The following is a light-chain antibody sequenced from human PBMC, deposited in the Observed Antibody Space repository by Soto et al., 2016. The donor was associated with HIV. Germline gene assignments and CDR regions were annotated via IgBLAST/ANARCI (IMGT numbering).Light chain of an antibody. Sequence: SYELTQPPSVSVSPGQTARITCSGDALPKQYAYWYQQKPGQAPVLVIYKDSERPSGIPERFSGSSSGTTVTLAISGVQADDEADYYCQSVDSSGTYRVFGGGTKLTVL. J-gene: IGLJ2*01. CDR2: KDS. V-gene: IGLV3-25*03. CDR1: ALPKQY. CDR3: QSVDSSGTYRV.